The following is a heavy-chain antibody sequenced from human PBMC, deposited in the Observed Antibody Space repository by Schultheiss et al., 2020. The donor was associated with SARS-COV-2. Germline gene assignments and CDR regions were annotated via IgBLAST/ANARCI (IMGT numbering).Heavy chain of an antibody. CDR1: GFTFDDYA. D-gene: IGHD3-3*01. V-gene: IGHV3-30*03. Sequence: GGSLRLSCAASGFTFDDYAMHWVRQAPGKGLEWVAVISYDGSNKYYADSVKGRFTISRDNAKNSLYLQMNSLRAEDTAVYYCARDAYYDFWSGYYGGDYYYYGMDVWGQGTTVTVSS. CDR3: ARDAYYDFWSGYYGGDYYYYGMDV. CDR2: ISYDGSNK. J-gene: IGHJ6*02.